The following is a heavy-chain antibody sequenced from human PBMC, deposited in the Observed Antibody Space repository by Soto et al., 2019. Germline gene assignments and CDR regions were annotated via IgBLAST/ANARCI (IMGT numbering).Heavy chain of an antibody. V-gene: IGHV3-30*18. CDR3: AKDWVGGSNKYYFEY. J-gene: IGHJ4*02. D-gene: IGHD1-26*01. CDR2: ISHHGLKE. Sequence: GGSLRLSCVSSGFTFRDYGMHWVRQAPGKGLEWVAGISHHGLKEHYADSVKGRFTISRDNSKKTVYLQLNSLRGDDTAVYYCAKDWVGGSNKYYFEYWGQGTLVTVSS. CDR1: GFTFRDYG.